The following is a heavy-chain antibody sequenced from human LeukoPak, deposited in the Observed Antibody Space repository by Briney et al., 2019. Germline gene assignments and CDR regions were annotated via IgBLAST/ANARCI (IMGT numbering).Heavy chain of an antibody. CDR1: GFTFSNAW. CDR3: TTEPSGYCSGGSCYQYYFDY. V-gene: IGHV3-15*01. Sequence: GGSLRLSCAASGFTFSNAWMSWVRQAPGKGLEWVGRIKSKTDGGTTDYAAPVKGRFTISRDDSKNTLYLQMNSLKTEDTAVYYCTTEPSGYCSGGSCYQYYFDYWGQGTLVTVSS. J-gene: IGHJ4*02. D-gene: IGHD2-15*01. CDR2: IKSKTDGGTT.